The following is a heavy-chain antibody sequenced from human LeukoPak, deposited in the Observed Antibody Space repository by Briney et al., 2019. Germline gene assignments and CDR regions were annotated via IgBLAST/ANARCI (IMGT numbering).Heavy chain of an antibody. D-gene: IGHD3-16*01. V-gene: IGHV4-34*01. CDR2: INHSGST. CDR3: ARGRLSPDY. Sequence: SETLSLTCAVYGGSFSGYYWSWIPQPPGKGLEWIGEINHSGSTNYNPSLKSRVTLSVDTSKNQFSLKLSSVTAADTAVYYCARGRLSPDYWGQGTLVTVSS. J-gene: IGHJ4*02. CDR1: GGSFSGYY.